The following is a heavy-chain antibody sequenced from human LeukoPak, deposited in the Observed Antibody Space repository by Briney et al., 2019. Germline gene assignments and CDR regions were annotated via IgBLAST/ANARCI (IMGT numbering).Heavy chain of an antibody. CDR3: AKDAATPALDY. V-gene: IGHV3-30*18. CDR1: GFTFSSYG. Sequence: HPGGSLRLSCAASGFTFSSYGMHWVRQAPGKGLEWVAVISYDGSNKYYADFVKGRFTISRDNPKSTLFLQINSLRGEDTAVYYCAKDAATPALDYWGQGTLVTVSS. CDR2: ISYDGSNK. D-gene: IGHD2-15*01. J-gene: IGHJ4*02.